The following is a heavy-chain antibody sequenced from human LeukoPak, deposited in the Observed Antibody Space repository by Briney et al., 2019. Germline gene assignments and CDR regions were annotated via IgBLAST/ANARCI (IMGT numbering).Heavy chain of an antibody. CDR1: GDSVSSNSAA. CDR3: ARHEPSTGYYGSGRLSGYFDY. CDR2: TYYRSKWYN. V-gene: IGHV6-1*01. J-gene: IGHJ4*02. Sequence: SQTLSLTCAISGDSVSSNSAAWNWIRQSPSRGLEWLGRTYYRSKWYNDYAVSVKSRITINPDTSKNQFSLKLSSVTAADTAVYYCARHEPSTGYYGSGRLSGYFDYWGQGTLVTVSS. D-gene: IGHD3-10*01.